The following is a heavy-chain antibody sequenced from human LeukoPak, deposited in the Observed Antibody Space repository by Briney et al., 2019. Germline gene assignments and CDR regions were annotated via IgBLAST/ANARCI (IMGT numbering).Heavy chain of an antibody. D-gene: IGHD2-21*01. CDR1: GFTFSSYA. CDR3: AKESPYSSNRLYYFDY. CDR2: ISGSDGRT. J-gene: IGHJ4*02. V-gene: IGHV3-23*01. Sequence: GGSLRLSCAASGFTFSSYAMSWVRQAPGKGLEWVSAISGSDGRTFYADSVKGRFTISRDNSKNTLSLQMNSLRADDTAMYYCAKESPYSSNRLYYFDYWGQGTLVTVSS.